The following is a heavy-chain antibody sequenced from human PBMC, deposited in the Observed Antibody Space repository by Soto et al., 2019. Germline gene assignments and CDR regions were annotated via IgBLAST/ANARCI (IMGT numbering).Heavy chain of an antibody. D-gene: IGHD3-10*01. CDR1: GYTFTSHA. CDR3: ARDLPKGKYYYGLDV. Sequence: QVQLLQSGAEVKKPGASVKVSCKASGYTFTSHAMHWVRQAPGQRLEWMGWINGGNGNTKYSQKFQGRVTITRDTSASTAYMELSSRRSEDTDVYYCARDLPKGKYYYGLDVWGQGTTVIVSS. V-gene: IGHV1-3*01. CDR2: INGGNGNT. J-gene: IGHJ6*02.